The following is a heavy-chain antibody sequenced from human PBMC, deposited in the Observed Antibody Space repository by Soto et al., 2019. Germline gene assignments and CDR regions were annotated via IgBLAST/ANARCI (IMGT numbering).Heavy chain of an antibody. J-gene: IGHJ6*02. Sequence: QVQLVQSGAEVKKPGASVKVSCKASGYTFTRSGISWVRQAPGQGPEWMGWISSYNGDTNYAQTFQGRVAMTTDTPKSTAYMELRSLTSDHTAAYYCAREGVAPYYYYGMDVWGQGTPVTVSS. V-gene: IGHV1-18*01. CDR3: AREGVAPYYYYGMDV. CDR1: GYTFTRSG. D-gene: IGHD5-12*01. CDR2: ISSYNGDT.